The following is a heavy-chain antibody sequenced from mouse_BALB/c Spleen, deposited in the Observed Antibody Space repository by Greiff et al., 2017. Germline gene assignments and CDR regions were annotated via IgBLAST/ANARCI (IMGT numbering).Heavy chain of an antibody. CDR2: IYPGDGST. D-gene: IGHD2-12*01. Sequence: QVQLQQSGPELVKPGASVKMSCKASGYTFTSYYIHWVKQRPGQGLEWIGWIYPGDGSTKYNEKFKGKTTLTADKSSSTAYMLLSSLTSEDSAIYCCTSGLRRDAMDYWGQGTSVTVSS. CDR3: TSGLRRDAMDY. V-gene: IGHV1S56*01. CDR1: GYTFTSYY. J-gene: IGHJ4*01.